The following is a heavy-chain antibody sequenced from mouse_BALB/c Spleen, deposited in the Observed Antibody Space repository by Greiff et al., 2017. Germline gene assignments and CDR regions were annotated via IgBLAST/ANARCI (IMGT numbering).Heavy chain of an antibody. Sequence: QVQLQQSGAELARPGASVKLSCKASGYTFTSYWMQWVKQRPGQGLEWIGAIYPGDGDTRYTQKFKGKATLTADKSSSTAYMQLSSLASEDSAVYYCARETRAMDYWGQGTSVTVSS. V-gene: IGHV1-87*01. CDR2: IYPGDGDT. J-gene: IGHJ4*01. CDR1: GYTFTSYW. CDR3: ARETRAMDY.